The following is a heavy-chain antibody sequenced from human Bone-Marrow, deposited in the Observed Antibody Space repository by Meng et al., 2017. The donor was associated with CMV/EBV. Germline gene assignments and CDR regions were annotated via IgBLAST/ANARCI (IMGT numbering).Heavy chain of an antibody. V-gene: IGHV3-23*01. D-gene: IGHD3-3*01. CDR1: GFTFSSYS. CDR3: ARRRGEEWSHYYYYYGMDV. Sequence: GESLKISCAASGFTFSSYSMNWVRQAPGKGLEWVSAISGSGGSTYYADSVKGRFTISRDNSKNTLYLQVNSLTAEDTAVYYCARRRGEEWSHYYYYYGMDVWGQGTTVTVSS. CDR2: ISGSGGST. J-gene: IGHJ6*02.